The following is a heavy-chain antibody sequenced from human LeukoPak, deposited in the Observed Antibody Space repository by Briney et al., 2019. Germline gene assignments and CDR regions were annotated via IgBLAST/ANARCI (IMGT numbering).Heavy chain of an antibody. CDR2: IYYSGST. CDR1: GGSISSYY. J-gene: IGHJ4*02. D-gene: IGHD3-10*01. Sequence: PSETLSLTCTVSGGSISSYYWSWIRQPPGKGLEWIGYIYYSGSTNYNPSLKSRVTISVDTSKNQFSLKLSSVTAADTAVYYCARHMVRGVIRGLSFDYWGQGTLVTVSP. CDR3: ARHMVRGVIRGLSFDY. V-gene: IGHV4-59*08.